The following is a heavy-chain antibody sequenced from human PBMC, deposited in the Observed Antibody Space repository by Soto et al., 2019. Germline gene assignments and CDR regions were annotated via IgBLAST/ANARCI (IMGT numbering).Heavy chain of an antibody. Sequence: PGGSLRLSCAASGFTLSNYWMHWARQAPGKGLVWVSRISSDGSSTNYADYVKGRFTISRDNAKNTLHLQMNSLIAEDTAVYYCARVPYCSSSSCYSYFDSWGQGT. CDR2: ISSDGSST. CDR1: GFTLSNYW. D-gene: IGHD2-2*01. V-gene: IGHV3-74*01. J-gene: IGHJ4*02. CDR3: ARVPYCSSSSCYSYFDS.